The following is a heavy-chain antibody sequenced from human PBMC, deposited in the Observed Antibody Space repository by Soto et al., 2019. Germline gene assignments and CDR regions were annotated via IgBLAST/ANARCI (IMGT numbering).Heavy chain of an antibody. Sequence: GRSPRLSCSASGFTLSSYAMHWVRQAPGKGMEYVSSISINGGSTHYADSVKGRFTISRDNSRNTQYLQMSSLSSFDTAVYYCVKGEFYYDSSAYYPFDSWGQGT. D-gene: IGHD3-22*01. J-gene: IGHJ4*02. V-gene: IGHV3-64D*06. CDR1: GFTLSSYA. CDR3: VKGEFYYDSSAYYPFDS. CDR2: ISINGGST.